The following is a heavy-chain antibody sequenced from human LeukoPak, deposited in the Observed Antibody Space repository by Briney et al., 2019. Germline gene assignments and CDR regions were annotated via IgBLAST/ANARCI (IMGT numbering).Heavy chain of an antibody. V-gene: IGHV3-30*18. J-gene: IGHJ1*01. CDR1: GFTFSKYG. Sequence: PGGSLRLSCAAPGFTFSKYGMHWVRQAPGKGLEWVAVISYDGGEQHYGDSVKGRFSISRDDSKSTIYLQMNSLTVEDTALYYCAKPRTFYDILTVSFQQWGQGTWVSVSS. CDR2: ISYDGGEQ. D-gene: IGHD3-9*01. CDR3: AKPRTFYDILTVSFQQ.